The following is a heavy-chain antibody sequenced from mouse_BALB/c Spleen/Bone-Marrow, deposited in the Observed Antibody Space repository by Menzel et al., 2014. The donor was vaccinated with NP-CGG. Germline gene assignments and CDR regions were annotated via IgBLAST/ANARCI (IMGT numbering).Heavy chain of an antibody. CDR1: GYTFTIYW. CDR3: ARYGGRSYDWFAY. V-gene: IGHV1-7*01. J-gene: IGHJ3*01. CDR2: INPSTGYT. Sequence: VQLQQSGAELAKPGASVKMSCKASGYTFTIYWMHWVQQRPGQGLERIGYINPSTGYTEYNQKFKDKATLTADKSSSIAYMQLSSLTSEDSAVYYCARYGGRSYDWFAYWGQGTLVDVSA. D-gene: IGHD2-12*01.